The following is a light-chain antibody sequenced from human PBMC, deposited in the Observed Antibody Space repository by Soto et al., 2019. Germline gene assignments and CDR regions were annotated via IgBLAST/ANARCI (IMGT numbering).Light chain of an antibody. CDR1: SSDGGGYKY. J-gene: IGLJ2*01. CDR2: DVS. Sequence: QSALTQPASVSGSPGQSITISCTGTSSDGGGYKYVSWYQHHPGKAPKLMLYDVSNRPAGVSNRFSGSKSGNTASLTISGLQAEDEADYYCSSYTSSSSLVFGGGTKVTVL. V-gene: IGLV2-14*03. CDR3: SSYTSSSSLV.